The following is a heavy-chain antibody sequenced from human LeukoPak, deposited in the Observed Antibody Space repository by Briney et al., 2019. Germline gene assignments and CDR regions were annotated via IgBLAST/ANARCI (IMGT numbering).Heavy chain of an antibody. V-gene: IGHV4-30-4*02. CDR2: IYYSGTA. J-gene: IGHJ4*02. Sequence: SETLSLTCTVSGGSISSGDYYWSWIRQPPGKGLEWIGYIYYSGTAYYNPSLKSRVTISVDTSKNQFSLKLSSVTAADTAVYYCARDKGVWFGELLANWGQGTLVTVSS. D-gene: IGHD3-10*01. CDR1: GGSISSGDYY. CDR3: ARDKGVWFGELLAN.